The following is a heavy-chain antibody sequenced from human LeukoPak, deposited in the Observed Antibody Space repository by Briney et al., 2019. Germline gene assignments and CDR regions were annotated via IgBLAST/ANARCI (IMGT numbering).Heavy chain of an antibody. CDR2: IYYSRST. V-gene: IGHV4-39*01. CDR3: ARHEWVTTGKYYFDY. D-gene: IGHD4-11*01. CDR1: GGSLSSSNYY. J-gene: IGHJ4*02. Sequence: SETLSLTCTVSGGSLSSSNYYWGRVRQPPGKGLEWHGSIYYSRSTYYNPDRQSRVTISVDTSKNHYSQKLSSVTAADTAVYYCARHEWVTTGKYYFDYWGQGTLVTVSS.